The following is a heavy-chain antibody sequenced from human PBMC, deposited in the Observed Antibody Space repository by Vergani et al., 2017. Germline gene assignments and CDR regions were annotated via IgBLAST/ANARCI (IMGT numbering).Heavy chain of an antibody. CDR2: IYHSGGT. CDR1: GASINDAHW. J-gene: IGHJ4*02. V-gene: IGHV4-4*02. Sequence: QLQLQESGPGLVKPSETLSLTCTVSGASINDAHWLSWVRQPPGRGLEWIGEIYHSGGTNYNPSLKSRVTISVDKSKNQISLKLDSVTAADTAVYYCAKAGAYCLESWGQGTLVTVSS. D-gene: IGHD6-19*01. CDR3: AKAGAYCLES.